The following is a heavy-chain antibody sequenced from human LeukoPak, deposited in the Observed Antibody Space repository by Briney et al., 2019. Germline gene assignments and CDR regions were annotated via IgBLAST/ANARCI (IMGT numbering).Heavy chain of an antibody. V-gene: IGHV1-8*03. CDR3: ARGRFWSGYQVRYYYMDV. CDR2: VNPNSGNT. J-gene: IGHJ6*03. Sequence: GASVKVSCKASGYTFTDYDFNWVRQASGQGLEWMGWVNPNSGNTGYAQRFQGRVTFSRDTSMNTVFLEMDSLRSEDTAVYFCARGRFWSGYQVRYYYMDVWGKGTTVTVSS. CDR1: GYTFTDYD. D-gene: IGHD3-3*01.